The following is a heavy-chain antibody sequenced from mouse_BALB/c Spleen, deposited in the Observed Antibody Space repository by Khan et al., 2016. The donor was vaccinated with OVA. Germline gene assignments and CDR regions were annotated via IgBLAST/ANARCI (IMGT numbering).Heavy chain of an antibody. Sequence: EVELVESGGGLVKPGGSLKLSCAASGFTISSFAMSWVRQTPEKRLEWVATIRSSGTYTYYPASVKGRFTISRDNAKTTLYLQMNMLRSEDTAMYYGANGNYCGFAYWGQGTLVTVSA. V-gene: IGHV5-9-1*01. J-gene: IGHJ3*01. CDR3: ANGNYCGFAY. D-gene: IGHD2-1*01. CDR2: IRSSGTYT. CDR1: GFTISSFA.